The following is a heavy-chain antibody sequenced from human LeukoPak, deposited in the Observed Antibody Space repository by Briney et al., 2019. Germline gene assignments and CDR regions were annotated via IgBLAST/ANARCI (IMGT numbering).Heavy chain of an antibody. V-gene: IGHV3-15*01. J-gene: IGHJ4*02. CDR3: TSGTGYTDHDY. CDR2: VKSEIDGGAI. CDR1: GFTFSSYA. Sequence: PGGSLRLSCAASGFTFSSYAMSWVRQAPGKGLEWVGRVKSEIDGGAIDYAAPVKDRFSISRDDSKNTLHLQMDGLKTEDTAVYFCTSGTGYTDHDYWGQGTLVTVSS. D-gene: IGHD3/OR15-3a*01.